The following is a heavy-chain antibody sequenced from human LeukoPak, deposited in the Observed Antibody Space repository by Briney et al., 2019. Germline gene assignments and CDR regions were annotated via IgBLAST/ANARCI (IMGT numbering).Heavy chain of an antibody. CDR1: GYTFTDYH. D-gene: IGHD4-17*01. CDR2: ISPNSGGR. CDR3: ARGTTVTTPFDY. J-gene: IGHJ4*02. V-gene: IGHV1-2*02. Sequence: ASVKVSCKASGYTFTDYHMHWVRQAPGQGLEWMGWISPNSGGRNYAQKFQGRVTMTRDTSVSTAHMELSNVRSDDTAVYYCARGTTVTTPFDYWGQGTLVTVSS.